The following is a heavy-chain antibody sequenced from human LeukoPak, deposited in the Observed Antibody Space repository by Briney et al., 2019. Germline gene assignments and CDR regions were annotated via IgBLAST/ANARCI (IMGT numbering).Heavy chain of an antibody. CDR3: ARENYDSSGYDY. J-gene: IGHJ4*02. D-gene: IGHD3-22*01. V-gene: IGHV1-46*01. Sequence: ASVKVSCKASGGTFSSYAISWVRQAPGQGLEWMGIINPSGGSTSYAQKFQGRVTMTRDTSTSTVYMELSSLRSEDTAVYYCARENYDSSGYDYWGQGTLVTVSS. CDR1: GGTFSSYA. CDR2: INPSGGST.